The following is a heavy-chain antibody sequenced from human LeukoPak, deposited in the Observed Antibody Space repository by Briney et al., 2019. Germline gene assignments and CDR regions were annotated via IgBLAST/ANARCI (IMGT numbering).Heavy chain of an antibody. D-gene: IGHD3-16*01. Sequence: GGSLRLSCAASGFTFSSYWMSWVRQAPGRGLEWISYFTGSGSTTYYADSVRGRFTISRDNAKNSLYLQMNSLRAEDTAIYYCVRENYGYFDYWGQGTLVTVSS. V-gene: IGHV3-48*04. CDR3: VRENYGYFDY. J-gene: IGHJ4*02. CDR1: GFTFSSYW. CDR2: FTGSGSTT.